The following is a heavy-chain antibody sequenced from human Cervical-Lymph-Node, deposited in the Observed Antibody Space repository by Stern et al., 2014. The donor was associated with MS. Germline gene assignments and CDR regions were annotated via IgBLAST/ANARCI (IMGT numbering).Heavy chain of an antibody. CDR1: GGSFKSYA. D-gene: IGHD3-10*01. CDR2: IVPMFAKS. V-gene: IGHV1-69*01. J-gene: IGHJ5*02. Sequence: VQLVESGAEVKKPWSSVRVSCKASGGSFKSYAFNWLRQAPGQGLGWMGDIVPMFAKSNYAQKFKGRVTVTADEATNTVYMELSFRTSEDTAVYYCARERSIHYPAFAPWGQGTLVTVSS. CDR3: ARERSIHYPAFAP.